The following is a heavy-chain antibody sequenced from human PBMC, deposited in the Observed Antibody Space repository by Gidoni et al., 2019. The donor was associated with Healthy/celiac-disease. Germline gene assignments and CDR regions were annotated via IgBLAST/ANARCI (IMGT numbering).Heavy chain of an antibody. V-gene: IGHV3-21*01. J-gene: IGHJ4*02. CDR2: ISSSSSYI. CDR3: APLWFRTKIPHDY. Sequence: EVQLVESGGGLVKPGGSLRLSCAASGFTFSSYSMNWVRQAPGKGLEWFSSISSSSSYIYYADSVKGRFTISRDNAKNSLYLQMNSLRAEDTAVYYCAPLWFRTKIPHDYWGQGTLVTVSS. D-gene: IGHD3-10*01. CDR1: GFTFSSYS.